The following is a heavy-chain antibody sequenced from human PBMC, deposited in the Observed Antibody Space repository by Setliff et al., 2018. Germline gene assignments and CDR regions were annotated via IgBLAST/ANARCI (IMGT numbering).Heavy chain of an antibody. CDR1: GGSLSSYY. Sequence: SETLSLTCTVSGGSLSSYYWSWIRQPPGKGLEWIGHIYYSGTTNYNASLKNRVSISVGTSKNHFSLKLNSVTAADTAVYYCARVGSSSWYGGGFDIWGQGTMVTVSS. D-gene: IGHD6-13*01. CDR3: ARVGSSSWYGGGFDI. J-gene: IGHJ3*02. CDR2: IYYSGTT. V-gene: IGHV4-59*01.